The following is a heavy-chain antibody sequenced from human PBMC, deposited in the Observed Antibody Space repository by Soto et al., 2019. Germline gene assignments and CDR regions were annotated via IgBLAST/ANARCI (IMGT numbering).Heavy chain of an antibody. CDR3: ARAAMVRGVPYGMDV. CDR2: INPNSGGT. CDR1: GYTFTGYY. Sequence: GASVKVACKASGYTFTGYYMHWVRQAPGQGLEWMGWINPNSGGTNYAQKFQGWVTMTRDTSISTAYMELSRLRSDDTAVYYCARAAMVRGVPYGMDVWGQGTTVTSP. D-gene: IGHD3-10*01. J-gene: IGHJ6*02. V-gene: IGHV1-2*04.